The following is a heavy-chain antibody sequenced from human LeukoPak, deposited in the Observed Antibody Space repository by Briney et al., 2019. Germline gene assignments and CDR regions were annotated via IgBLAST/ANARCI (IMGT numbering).Heavy chain of an antibody. Sequence: GGSLRLSCAASGFTVSSNYMSWVRQAPGKGLEWVSAISGSGASTYYADSVKGRFTISRDNSKNTLYLQMNSLRAEDTAVYYCAKAGGYSSSWYSDYWGQGTLVTVSS. D-gene: IGHD6-13*01. V-gene: IGHV3-23*01. CDR1: GFTVSSNY. J-gene: IGHJ4*02. CDR2: ISGSGAST. CDR3: AKAGGYSSSWYSDY.